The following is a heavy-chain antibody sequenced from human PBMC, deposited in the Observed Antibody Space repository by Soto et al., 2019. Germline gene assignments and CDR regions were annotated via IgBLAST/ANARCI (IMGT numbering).Heavy chain of an antibody. Sequence: DSAKVSCKASGYTFTSYYMHCVRQAPGQGLEWMGIINPSGGSTSYAQKFQGRVTMTRDTSTSTVYMELSSLRSEDTAVYYCAREIQDIVVVPAADYYGMDVWGQGTTVTVSS. J-gene: IGHJ6*02. D-gene: IGHD2-2*01. CDR1: GYTFTSYY. V-gene: IGHV1-46*01. CDR3: AREIQDIVVVPAADYYGMDV. CDR2: INPSGGST.